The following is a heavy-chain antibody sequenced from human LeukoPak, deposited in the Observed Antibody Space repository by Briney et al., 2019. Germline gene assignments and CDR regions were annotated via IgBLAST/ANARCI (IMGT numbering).Heavy chain of an antibody. Sequence: GGSLRLSCAASGFTFANYAMSWVRQAPGKGLEWVSALTPAGTTFYADIVKGRFSVSRDNSKSTLSLQMNSLRAEDTAVYYCVKESPYPEGSTARIYYFDNWGQGTLVTVSS. CDR2: LTPAGTT. J-gene: IGHJ4*02. CDR1: GFTFANYA. D-gene: IGHD2-2*01. CDR3: VKESPYPEGSTARIYYFDN. V-gene: IGHV3-23*01.